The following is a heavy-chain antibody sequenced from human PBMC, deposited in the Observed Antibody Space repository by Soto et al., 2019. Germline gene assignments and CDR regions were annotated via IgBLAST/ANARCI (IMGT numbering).Heavy chain of an antibody. CDR1: GYTFTSYG. CDR2: INAANGDT. J-gene: IGHJ5*02. V-gene: IGHV1-3*01. Sequence: ASVKVSCKASGYTFTSYGIHWVRQAPGQRLEWMGWINAANGDTKYSPKFQGRVTITRDTSASTAYMGLSSLRSEDTAVYYCVRRHVSATGIDWFDPWGQGTLVTVSS. D-gene: IGHD6-13*01. CDR3: VRRHVSATGIDWFDP.